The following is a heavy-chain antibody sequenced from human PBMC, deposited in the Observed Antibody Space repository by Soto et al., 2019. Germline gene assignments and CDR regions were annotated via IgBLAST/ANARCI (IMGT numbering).Heavy chain of an antibody. V-gene: IGHV4-59*01. D-gene: IGHD3-9*01. CDR2: IYDTGST. Sequence: SETLSLPCAVSGSDITTYYWSWLRQSPGKGLEWIGHIYDTGSTTYNPSLESRVTISVDTSNKQFSLRLTSVTAADTAVYYCARCPIDHNWFDPWGQGTLVTVSS. CDR1: GSDITTYY. CDR3: ARCPIDHNWFDP. J-gene: IGHJ5*02.